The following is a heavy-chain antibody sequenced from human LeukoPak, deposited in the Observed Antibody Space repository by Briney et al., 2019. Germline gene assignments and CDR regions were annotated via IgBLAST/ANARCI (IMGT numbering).Heavy chain of an antibody. Sequence: SETLSLTCAVSGGSISSGSDSWSWIRQPPGKGLEWIGYIYHSGNTYYNPSLKSRVTISVDTSKNQFSLKLSSVTAADTAVYYCASLLLGSWYWFDPWGQGTLVTVSS. V-gene: IGHV4-30-2*01. D-gene: IGHD6-13*01. CDR1: GGSISSGSDS. CDR2: IYHSGNT. J-gene: IGHJ5*02. CDR3: ASLLLGSWYWFDP.